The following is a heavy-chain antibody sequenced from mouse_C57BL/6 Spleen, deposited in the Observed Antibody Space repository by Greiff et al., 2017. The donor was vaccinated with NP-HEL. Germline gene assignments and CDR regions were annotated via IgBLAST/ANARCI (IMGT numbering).Heavy chain of an antibody. J-gene: IGHJ1*03. V-gene: IGHV3-8*01. CDR2: ISYSGST. CDR1: GYSITSDY. D-gene: IGHD1-1*01. CDR3: ASGYGSSYGWYFDV. Sequence: DVKLQESGSGLAKPSQTLSLTCSVTGYSITSDYWNWIRKFPGNKLEYMGYISYSGSTYYNPSLKSRISITRDTSKNQYYLQLNSVTTEDTATYYCASGYGSSYGWYFDVWGTGTTVTVSS.